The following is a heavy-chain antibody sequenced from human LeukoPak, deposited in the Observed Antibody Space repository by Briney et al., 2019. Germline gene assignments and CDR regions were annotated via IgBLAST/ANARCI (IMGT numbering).Heavy chain of an antibody. Sequence: NPSETLSLTCTVSGASVSSASYWSWIRQPPGKGVEWIAHIYNGVNTNYNPSLKSRVTISVDTSKNRFSLRLNSVTAADTAVYYCARSRAFNSGAFDPWGQGSLVTVSS. J-gene: IGHJ5*02. V-gene: IGHV4-61*01. CDR1: GASVSSASY. CDR3: ARSRAFNSGAFDP. CDR2: IYNGVNT. D-gene: IGHD1-26*01.